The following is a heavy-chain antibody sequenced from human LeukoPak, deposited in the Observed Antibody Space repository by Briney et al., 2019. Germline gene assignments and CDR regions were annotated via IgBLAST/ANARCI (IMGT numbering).Heavy chain of an antibody. J-gene: IGHJ4*02. CDR1: GFPFSDYH. CDR3: ARDGGAAAGIDY. V-gene: IGHV3-11*01. CDR2: IYFTGDVI. Sequence: PGGSLRLSCAASGFPFSDYHMSWIRQAPGKGLEWVSYIYFTGDVIYYADSVKGRFTISRDNAKNSLYLQMNSLKAEDTAVYYCARDGGAAAGIDYWGQGTLVTVSS. D-gene: IGHD6-13*01.